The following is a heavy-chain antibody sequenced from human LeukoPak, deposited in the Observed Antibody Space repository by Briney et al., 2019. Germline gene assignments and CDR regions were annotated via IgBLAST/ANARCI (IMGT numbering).Heavy chain of an antibody. CDR3: ARDLVGQVKERPYYWFDP. CDR1: GGTFSSYA. V-gene: IGHV1-69*13. D-gene: IGHD1-1*01. CDR2: IIPIFGTA. J-gene: IGHJ5*02. Sequence: VKVSCKASGGTFSSYAISWVRQAPGQGLEWMGGIIPIFGTANYAQKFQGRVTITADKSTSTAYMELSSLRSEDTAVYYCARDLVGQVKERPYYWFDPWGQGTLVTVSS.